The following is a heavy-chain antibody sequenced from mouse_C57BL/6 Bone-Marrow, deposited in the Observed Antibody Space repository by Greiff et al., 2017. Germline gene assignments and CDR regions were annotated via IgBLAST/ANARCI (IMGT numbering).Heavy chain of an antibody. J-gene: IGHJ2*01. CDR2: INPYNGDT. V-gene: IGHV1-20*01. CDR3: ARDGSSPFDH. D-gene: IGHD1-1*01. Sequence: EVQLQQSGPELVKPGDSVKISCKASGYSFTGYFMNWVMQSHGKSLEWIGRINPYNGDTFYTQKFKGKATLTVDKSSSTAHMELRSLTSEDSAVYYCARDGSSPFDHWGQGTTLTVSS. CDR1: GYSFTGYF.